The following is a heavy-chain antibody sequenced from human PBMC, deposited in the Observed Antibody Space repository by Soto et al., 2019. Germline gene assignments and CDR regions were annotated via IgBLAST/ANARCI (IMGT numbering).Heavy chain of an antibody. CDR3: ATSGFRTVVVTLRDHWFDP. CDR2: FDPEDGET. CDR1: GYTLTELS. J-gene: IGHJ5*02. D-gene: IGHD3-22*01. V-gene: IGHV1-24*01. Sequence: GASVKVSCKVSGYTLTELSMHWVRQAPGKGLEWMGGFDPEDGETIYAQKFQGRVTMTEDTSTDTAYMELSSLRSEDTAVYYCATSGFRTVVVTLRDHWFDPWGQGTLVTVSS.